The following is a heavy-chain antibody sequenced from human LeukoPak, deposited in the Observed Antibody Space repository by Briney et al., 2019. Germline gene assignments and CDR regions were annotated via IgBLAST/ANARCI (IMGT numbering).Heavy chain of an antibody. CDR3: ARDRYVTTGTTGGFDY. CDR1: GFTFNNYW. CDR2: IKQDGSDK. D-gene: IGHD1-1*01. Sequence: GGSLRLSCVASGFTFNNYWMSWVRQAPGKGLEWVASIKQDGSDKYYVDSVRGRFTISRDNAKNSLYLQMSSLRAGDTAVYYCARDRYVTTGTTGGFDYWGQGTLVTVSS. J-gene: IGHJ4*02. V-gene: IGHV3-7*05.